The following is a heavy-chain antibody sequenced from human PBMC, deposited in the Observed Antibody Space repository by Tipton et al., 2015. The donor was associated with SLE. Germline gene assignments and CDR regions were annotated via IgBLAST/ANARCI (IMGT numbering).Heavy chain of an antibody. D-gene: IGHD4-17*01. Sequence: TLSLTCTVSGGPISRHYWSWIRQPPGKGLEWIGYIYYSGSTNYNPSLKSRVTISVDTSKNQFSLKLSSVTAADTAVYYCARDGGGDYGFDPWGQGTLVTVSS. V-gene: IGHV4-59*11. CDR1: GGPISRHY. J-gene: IGHJ5*02. CDR2: IYYSGST. CDR3: ARDGGGDYGFDP.